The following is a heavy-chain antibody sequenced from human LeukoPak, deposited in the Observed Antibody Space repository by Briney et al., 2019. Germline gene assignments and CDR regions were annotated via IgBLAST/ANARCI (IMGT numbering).Heavy chain of an antibody. CDR3: ARDRNWGLDY. V-gene: IGHV4-59*01. J-gene: IGHJ4*02. D-gene: IGHD7-27*01. Sequence: SETLSLTCTVSGGSISSYYWSWIRQPPGKGLEWIGYIYYSGSTNYNPSLKSRVTISVDTSKNQFSLKLSSVTAADTAVYYCARDRNWGLDYWGQGTLVTVSS. CDR2: IYYSGST. CDR1: GGSISSYY.